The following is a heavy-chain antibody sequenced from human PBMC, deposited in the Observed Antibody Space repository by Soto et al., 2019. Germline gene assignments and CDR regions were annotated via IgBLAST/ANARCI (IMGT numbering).Heavy chain of an antibody. D-gene: IGHD3-9*01. Sequence: ASVKVSCKASGYTFTGHYLHWLRQAPGQGLEWMGWINPNIGSTNYARKFQGWVTMTRDSSISTAYMELSKLTSHDTAVYYCARGRMFYDISTGYPVHFDFWGQGTLVTVSS. V-gene: IGHV1-2*04. CDR2: INPNIGST. CDR3: ARGRMFYDISTGYPVHFDF. J-gene: IGHJ4*02. CDR1: GYTFTGHY.